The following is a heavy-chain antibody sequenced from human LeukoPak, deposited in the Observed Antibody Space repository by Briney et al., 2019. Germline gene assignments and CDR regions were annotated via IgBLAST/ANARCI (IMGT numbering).Heavy chain of an antibody. V-gene: IGHV3-21*01. J-gene: IGHJ4*02. CDR2: ISSSSSYI. Sequence: GGSLRLSCAASGFTFSSYSMNWVRQAPGKGPEWVSSISSSSSYIYYADSVKGRFTISRDNSKNTLYLQMNSLRAEDTAVYYCAKDQNLSYFDYWGQGTLVTVSS. CDR1: GFTFSSYS. CDR3: AKDQNLSYFDY.